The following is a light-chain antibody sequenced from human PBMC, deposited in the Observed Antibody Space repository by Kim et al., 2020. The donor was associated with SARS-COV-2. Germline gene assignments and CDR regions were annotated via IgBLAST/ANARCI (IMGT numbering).Light chain of an antibody. V-gene: IGLV2-23*02. Sequence: QSALTQPASVSGSPGQSITISCSGSSTNAISWYQQHPGKAPKLLIYEVNKRPSGVSIRFSGSKAGNTASLTISGLQAEDEADYHCCSYAGSSTWVFG. CDR3: CSYAGSSTWV. CDR2: EVN. CDR1: STNA. J-gene: IGLJ3*02.